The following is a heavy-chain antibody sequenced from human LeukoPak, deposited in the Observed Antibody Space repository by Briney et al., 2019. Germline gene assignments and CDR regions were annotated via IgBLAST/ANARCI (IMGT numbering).Heavy chain of an antibody. V-gene: IGHV4-34*01. J-gene: IGHJ4*02. CDR3: ARGTLGPRKFHY. D-gene: IGHD1-14*01. CDR2: INHSGST. CDR1: GGSFSGYY. Sequence: SETLSLTCAVYGGSFSGYYWSWIRQPPGKGLEWIGEINHSGSTNYNPSLKSRVTISVDTSKNQFSLKLSSVTAADTAVYYCARGTLGPRKFHYWGQGTLVTVSS.